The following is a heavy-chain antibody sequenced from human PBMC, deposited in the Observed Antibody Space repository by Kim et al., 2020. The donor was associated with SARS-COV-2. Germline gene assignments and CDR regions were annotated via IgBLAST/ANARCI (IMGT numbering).Heavy chain of an antibody. D-gene: IGHD2-2*01. J-gene: IGHJ4*02. CDR3: ARRSQLAHVAFDY. CDR2: IYPGDSDT. CDR1: GYRFTSYW. Sequence: GESLKISCKGSGYRFTSYWIGWVRQMPGKGLEWMGIIYPGDSDTRYSPSFQGQVTISVDKSISTAYLQWSSLKASDTAMYYCARRSQLAHVAFDYWGQGTLVTVSS. V-gene: IGHV5-51*01.